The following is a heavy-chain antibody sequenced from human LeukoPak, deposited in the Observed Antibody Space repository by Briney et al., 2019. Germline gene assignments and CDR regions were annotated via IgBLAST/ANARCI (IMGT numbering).Heavy chain of an antibody. CDR1: GFTVSSSW. CDR3: TRDEA. J-gene: IGHJ5*02. Sequence: GGSLRLSCAASGFTVSSSWMSWVRQAPGKGLEWVAYIKPDGSDKDYVDSVKGRFTISRDNAKNSLYLQMDSLRAEDTAVYYCTRDEAWGQGTLVTVSS. CDR2: IKPDGSDK. V-gene: IGHV3-7*01.